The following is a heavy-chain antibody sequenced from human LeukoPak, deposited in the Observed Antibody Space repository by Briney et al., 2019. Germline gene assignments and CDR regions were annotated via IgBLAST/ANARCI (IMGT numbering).Heavy chain of an antibody. V-gene: IGHV3-23*01. CDR2: INGAGNSS. CDR3: AKRGLRGNWFHP. J-gene: IGHJ5*02. CDR1: GFTFNLYA. D-gene: IGHD4-17*01. Sequence: GGSLRLSCAASGFTFNLYAMNWVRQAPGKGLGWVSSINGAGNSSYYADSLRGRFTVSRDNSKNTLYLQMNSLRAEDTAVYYCAKRGLRGNWFHPWGQGTLVTVSS.